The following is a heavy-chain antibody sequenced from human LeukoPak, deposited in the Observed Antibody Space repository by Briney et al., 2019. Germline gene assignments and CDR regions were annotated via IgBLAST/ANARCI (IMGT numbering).Heavy chain of an antibody. V-gene: IGHV4-34*01. J-gene: IGHJ5*02. CDR3: ARGIRYCSGGSCYRNWFDP. Sequence: SETLSLICAVYGGSFSGYYWSWIRQPPGKGLEWIGEINHSGSTNYNPSLKSRVTISVDTSKNQFSLKRSSVTAADTAVYYCARGIRYCSGGSCYRNWFDPWGQGTLVTVSS. CDR1: GGSFSGYY. CDR2: INHSGST. D-gene: IGHD2-15*01.